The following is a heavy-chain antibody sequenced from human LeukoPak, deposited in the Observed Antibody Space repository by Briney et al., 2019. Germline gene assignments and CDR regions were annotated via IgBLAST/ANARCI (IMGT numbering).Heavy chain of an antibody. CDR3: ARPFAEMATIWDLHY. CDR2: ISGSGGST. Sequence: GGSLRLSCAASGFTFSSYGMSWVRQAPGKGLEWVSAISGSGGSTYYADSVKGRFTISRDNSKNTLYLQMNSLRAEDTAVYYCARPFAEMATIWDLHYWGQGTLVTVSS. CDR1: GFTFSSYG. J-gene: IGHJ4*02. V-gene: IGHV3-23*01. D-gene: IGHD5-24*01.